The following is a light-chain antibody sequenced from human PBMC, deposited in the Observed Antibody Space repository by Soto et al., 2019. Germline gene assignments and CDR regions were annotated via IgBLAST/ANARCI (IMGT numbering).Light chain of an antibody. V-gene: IGLV2-14*01. CDR2: QVS. J-gene: IGLJ1*01. CDR3: SSYSSSSTFYV. CDR1: SSDIGGFYY. Sequence: QSVRTQPASVVGPPGQSITISCTGTSSDIGGFYYVSWYQHHPGKDPKLMIYQVSNRPSGVSNRFSGSKSGNTASLTISGLQAEDEADYFCSSYSSSSTFYVFGAGTKVTVL.